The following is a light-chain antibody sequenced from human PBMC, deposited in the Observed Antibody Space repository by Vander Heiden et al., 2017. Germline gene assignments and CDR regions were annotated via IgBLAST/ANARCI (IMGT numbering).Light chain of an antibody. J-gene: IGKJ5*01. CDR3: MQTVQTPKT. CDR1: QSLLHSDEYNY. Sequence: DIVMTQSPLSLTVTPGEPASISCRSSQSLLHSDEYNYLAWYLQKPEQSPQLLIYLESNRAPGVPDEFNGSGSGTDFTLKISRVETDDVGVYYCMQTVQTPKTFGQGTRLEIK. V-gene: IGKV2-28*01. CDR2: LES.